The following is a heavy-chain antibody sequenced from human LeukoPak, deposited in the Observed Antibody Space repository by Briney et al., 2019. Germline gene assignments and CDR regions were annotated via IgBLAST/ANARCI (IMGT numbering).Heavy chain of an antibody. CDR1: GYTFTSYD. V-gene: IGHV1-46*01. Sequence: ASVKVSCKASGYTFTSYDINWVRQAPGQGLEWMGIINPSGGSTSYAQKFQGRVTMTRDTSTSTVYMELSSLRSEDTAVYYCARGPPDVPGDYWGQGTLVTVSS. D-gene: IGHD2-2*01. J-gene: IGHJ4*02. CDR3: ARGPPDVPGDY. CDR2: INPSGGST.